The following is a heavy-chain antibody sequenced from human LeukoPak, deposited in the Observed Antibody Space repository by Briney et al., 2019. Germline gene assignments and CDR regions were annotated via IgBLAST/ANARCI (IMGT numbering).Heavy chain of an antibody. V-gene: IGHV3-23*01. CDR1: GFTFSSYA. D-gene: IGHD6-13*01. J-gene: IGHJ4*02. CDR3: AKNLVPPLGIAAAGHYSFDY. CDR2: ISGSGGST. Sequence: HSGGSLRLSCAASGFTFSSYAMSWVRQAPRKGLEWVSAISGSGGSTYYADSVKGRFTISRDNSKNTLYLQMNSLRAEDTAVYYCAKNLVPPLGIAAAGHYSFDYWGQGTLVTVSS.